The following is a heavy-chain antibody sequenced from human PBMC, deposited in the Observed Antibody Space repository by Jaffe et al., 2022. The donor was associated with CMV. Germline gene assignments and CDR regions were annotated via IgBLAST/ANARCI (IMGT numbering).Heavy chain of an antibody. Sequence: QVQLVQSGAEVKKPGASVKVSCKASGYTFTSYYMHWVRQAPGQGLEWMGIINPSGGSTSYAQKFQGRVTMTRDTSTSTVYMELSSLRSEDTAVYYCAREIPKTYYYDSSGYQPFDYWGQGTLVTVSS. CDR1: GYTFTSYY. CDR3: AREIPKTYYYDSSGYQPFDY. D-gene: IGHD3-22*01. V-gene: IGHV1-46*01. J-gene: IGHJ4*02. CDR2: INPSGGST.